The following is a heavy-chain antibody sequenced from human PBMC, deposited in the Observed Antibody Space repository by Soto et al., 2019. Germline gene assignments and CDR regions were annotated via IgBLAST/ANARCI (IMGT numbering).Heavy chain of an antibody. D-gene: IGHD3-10*01. Sequence: QLQLQESGPGLVKPSETLSLTCSVSGGSISTSSYFWGWIRQPPGKGLEWVGAVHYSGSANYRSSLQSRVTISGDTSQSQFSLRLRSVTAADTAVYYCARHRWGSGSYSGLLDFWGQGALVTVSS. V-gene: IGHV4-39*01. CDR3: ARHRWGSGSYSGLLDF. CDR1: GGSISTSSYF. J-gene: IGHJ4*02. CDR2: VHYSGSA.